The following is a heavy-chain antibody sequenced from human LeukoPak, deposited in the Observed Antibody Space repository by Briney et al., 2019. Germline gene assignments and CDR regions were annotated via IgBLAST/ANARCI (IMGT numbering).Heavy chain of an antibody. Sequence: SETLSLTCTVSGSSISSYYWSWIRQPPGKGLEWIGDIFYSGSTLYNPSLQSRVTMSVATSKIQFSLKLTSVTAADTAVYYCASGPYPAAGTDHQFDYWGQGTLVTVSS. D-gene: IGHD6-13*01. J-gene: IGHJ4*02. CDR1: GSSISSYY. CDR2: IFYSGST. CDR3: ASGPYPAAGTDHQFDY. V-gene: IGHV4-59*01.